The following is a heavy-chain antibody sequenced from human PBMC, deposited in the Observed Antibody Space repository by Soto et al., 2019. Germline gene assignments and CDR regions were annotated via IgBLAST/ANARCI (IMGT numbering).Heavy chain of an antibody. Sequence: SSETLSLTCTVSGGSISSSSYYWGWIRQPPGKGLEWIGSIYYSGSTYYNPSLKSRVTISVDTSKNQFSLKLSSVTAADTAVYYCAREASRDGYREQFDPWGQGTLVTVSS. J-gene: IGHJ5*02. D-gene: IGHD5-12*01. CDR1: GGSISSSSYY. CDR2: IYYSGST. V-gene: IGHV4-39*02. CDR3: AREASRDGYREQFDP.